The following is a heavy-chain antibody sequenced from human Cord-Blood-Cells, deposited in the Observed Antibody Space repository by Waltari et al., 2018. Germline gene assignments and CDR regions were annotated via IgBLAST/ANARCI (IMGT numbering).Heavy chain of an antibody. CDR1: GFTFSSYS. V-gene: IGHV3-21*01. CDR2: ISSSSSYI. CDR3: ARDQLPMVATPLYFDY. D-gene: IGHD5-12*01. J-gene: IGHJ4*02. Sequence: EVQLVESGGGLVKPGGSLRLSCAASGFTFSSYSMNWVRQAPGKGLEWVSSISSSSSYIYYADSVKGQFTISRDNAKNSLYLQMNSLRAEDTAVYYCARDQLPMVATPLYFDYWGQGTLVTVSS.